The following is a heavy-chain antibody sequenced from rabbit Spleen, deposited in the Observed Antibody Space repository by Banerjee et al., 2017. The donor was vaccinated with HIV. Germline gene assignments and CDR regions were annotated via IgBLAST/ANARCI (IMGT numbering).Heavy chain of an antibody. CDR2: IDTGSSGFT. CDR1: GVSFSSSDY. D-gene: IGHD6-1*01. CDR3: VRDRGVDYTYGYAGNTYASPFNL. Sequence: QSLEESGGDLVKPGASLTLTCTASGVSFSSSDYMCWVRQAPGKGLEWIACIDTGSSGFTYFASWAKGRFTISKTSSTTVTLQMTSLTAADTATYFCVRDRGVDYTYGYAGNTYASPFNLWGPGTLVTVS. J-gene: IGHJ4*01. V-gene: IGHV1S40*01.